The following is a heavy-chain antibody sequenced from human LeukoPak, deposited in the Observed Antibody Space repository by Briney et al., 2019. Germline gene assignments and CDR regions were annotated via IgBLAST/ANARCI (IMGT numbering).Heavy chain of an antibody. CDR3: AREVNGAYYFDY. V-gene: IGHV3-33*01. CDR2: IWSDGSNK. CDR1: GFTFSSYA. J-gene: IGHJ4*02. D-gene: IGHD2-8*01. Sequence: PGRSLRLSCAASGFTFSSYAMDWVRQAPGKGLEWVAVIWSDGSNKYYADPVEGRFTISRDNSKNTLHPQMDSLRAEDTAVYYCAREVNGAYYFDYWGQGTLVTVSS.